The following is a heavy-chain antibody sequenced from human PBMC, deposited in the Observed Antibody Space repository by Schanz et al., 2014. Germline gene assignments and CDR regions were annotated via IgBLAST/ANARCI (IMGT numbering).Heavy chain of an antibody. J-gene: IGHJ6*02. CDR3: AKIRYDSSGYYLPYYGMDV. V-gene: IGHV3-23*04. CDR2: ISGSGGST. Sequence: VQLEESGGGLVQPGGSLRLSCEASGFTLTSYALTWVRQAPGKGLEWVAGISGSGGSTDYADSVKGRFIIPRDNSKNTLYLQMNSLRAEDTAVYYCAKIRYDSSGYYLPYYGMDVWGQGTTVIVSS. CDR1: GFTLTSYA. D-gene: IGHD3-22*01.